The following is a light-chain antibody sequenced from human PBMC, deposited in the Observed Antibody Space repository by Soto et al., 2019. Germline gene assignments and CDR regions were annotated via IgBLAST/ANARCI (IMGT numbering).Light chain of an antibody. V-gene: IGLV2-23*01. CDR3: CSYAGSYTWV. CDR1: SSDIGSYNL. Sequence: QSVLTQPASVSGSPGQSITISCTGTSSDIGSYNLVSWYQQHPGKAPKVMIYEDSKRPSGVSNRFSGSKSGNTASLTISGLQAEDEADYYCCSYAGSYTWVFGGGTKLTVL. J-gene: IGLJ2*01. CDR2: EDS.